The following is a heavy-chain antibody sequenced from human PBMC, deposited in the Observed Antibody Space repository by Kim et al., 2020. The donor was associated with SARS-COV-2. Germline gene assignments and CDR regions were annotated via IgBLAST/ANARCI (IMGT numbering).Heavy chain of an antibody. Sequence: ASVKVSCKVSGYTLTELSMHWVRQAPGKGLESKGEFDSEDGETIYAQKFQGRVTMTEDTSTDTAYMELSSLRSEATAVYYCVRSKEPCELTFDYWGQGTLVTVSS. CDR1: GYTLTELS. CDR3: VRSKEPCELTFDY. J-gene: IGHJ4*02. D-gene: IGHD1-26*01. V-gene: IGHV1-24*01. CDR2: FDSEDGET.